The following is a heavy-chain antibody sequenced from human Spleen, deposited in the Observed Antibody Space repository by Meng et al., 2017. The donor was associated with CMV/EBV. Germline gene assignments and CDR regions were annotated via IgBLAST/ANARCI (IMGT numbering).Heavy chain of an antibody. D-gene: IGHD6-13*01. CDR2: FDPEDGET. CDR3: ATDRIAAAGMPVNWFDP. V-gene: IGHV1-24*01. Sequence: QVHVGQSGAEVKKPGASVKVSCKVSGYTLTELSMHWVRQAPGKGLEWMGGFDPEDGETIYAQKFQGRVTMTEDTSTDTAYMELSSLRSEDTAVYYCATDRIAAAGMPVNWFDPWGQGTLVTVSS. CDR1: GYTLTELS. J-gene: IGHJ5*02.